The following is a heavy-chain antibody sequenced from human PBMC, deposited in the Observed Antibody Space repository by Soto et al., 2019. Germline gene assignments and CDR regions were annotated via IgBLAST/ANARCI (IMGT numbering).Heavy chain of an antibody. J-gene: IGHJ4*02. CDR1: GFTFSSYA. Sequence: PGGSLRLSCAASGFTFSSYAMHWVRQAPGKGLEWVAVISYDGSNKYYADSVKGRFTISRDNSKNTLYLQMNSLRAEDTAVYYCANPPHGRFDYWGQGTLVTVSS. CDR3: ANPPHGRFDY. CDR2: ISYDGSNK. V-gene: IGHV3-30-3*01.